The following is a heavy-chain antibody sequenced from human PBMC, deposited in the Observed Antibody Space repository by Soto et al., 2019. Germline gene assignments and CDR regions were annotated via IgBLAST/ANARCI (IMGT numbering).Heavy chain of an antibody. CDR1: GGSFSGYY. J-gene: IGHJ4*02. V-gene: IGHV4-34*01. CDR3: ARVAPYCSGGSCYPNFDY. Sequence: SETLSLTCAVYGGSFSGYYWSWIRQPPGKGLEWIGEINHSGSTNYNPSLKSRVTISVDTSKNQFSLKLSSVTAADTAVYYCARVAPYCSGGSCYPNFDYWGQGTLVTVSS. CDR2: INHSGST. D-gene: IGHD2-15*01.